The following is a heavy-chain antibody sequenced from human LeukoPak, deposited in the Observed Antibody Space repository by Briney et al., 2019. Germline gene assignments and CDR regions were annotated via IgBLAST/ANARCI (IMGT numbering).Heavy chain of an antibody. J-gene: IGHJ1*01. Sequence: PGGSLRLSCAASGFTFSSYWMSWVRQAPGKGLEWVANIKQDGSGKYYVDSVKGRFTISRDNAKNSLYLQMNSLRAEDTAVYYCARDLMGSGSTTAYLHHWGQGTLVTVSS. V-gene: IGHV3-7*01. CDR3: ARDLMGSGSTTAYLHH. CDR2: IKQDGSGK. CDR1: GFTFSSYW. D-gene: IGHD1-1*01.